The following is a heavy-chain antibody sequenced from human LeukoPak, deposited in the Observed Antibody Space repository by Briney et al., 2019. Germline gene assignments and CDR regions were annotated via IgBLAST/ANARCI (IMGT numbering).Heavy chain of an antibody. V-gene: IGHV3-30*02. Sequence: GGSLRLSCAASGFTFSSYGMHWVRQAPGKGLEWVAFIRYDGSNKYYADSVKGRFTISRDNSKNTLYLQMNSLRAEDTAVYYCAKDTSGCSSGWQLYWGQGTLVTVSS. CDR3: AKDTSGCSSGWQLY. CDR2: IRYDGSNK. D-gene: IGHD6-19*01. J-gene: IGHJ4*02. CDR1: GFTFSSYG.